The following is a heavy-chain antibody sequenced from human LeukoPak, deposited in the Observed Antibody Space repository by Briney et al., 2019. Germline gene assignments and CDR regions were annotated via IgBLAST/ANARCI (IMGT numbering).Heavy chain of an antibody. CDR3: ARGYYYDSSGGQVPDY. V-gene: IGHV3-23*01. J-gene: IGHJ4*02. D-gene: IGHD3-22*01. Sequence: CLRLSCAASGFSFNNHAMIWVSQAQGKGREWVSSISGSGAMTYYGDSVKGRFTISRDNAMDTLYLQMNSLRADDTAVYYCARGYYYDSSGGQVPDYWGQGTLVTVSS. CDR1: GFSFNNHA. CDR2: ISGSGAMT.